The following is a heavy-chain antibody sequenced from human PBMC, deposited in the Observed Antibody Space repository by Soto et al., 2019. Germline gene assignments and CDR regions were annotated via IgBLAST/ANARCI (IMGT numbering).Heavy chain of an antibody. Sequence: EVQLLESGGGLVQPGGSLRLSCAASGFTFSSYAMSWVRQAPGKGLEWVSAISGSGGSTYYADSVKGRFTISRDNSKNTLYLQMNSLRAEDTAVYYCAKDLELRFLEWLSLGAFDIWGQGTMVTVSS. D-gene: IGHD3-3*01. J-gene: IGHJ3*02. CDR1: GFTFSSYA. CDR3: AKDLELRFLEWLSLGAFDI. V-gene: IGHV3-23*01. CDR2: ISGSGGST.